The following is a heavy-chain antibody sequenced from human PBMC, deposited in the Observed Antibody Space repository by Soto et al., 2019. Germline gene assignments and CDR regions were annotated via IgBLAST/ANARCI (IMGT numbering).Heavy chain of an antibody. V-gene: IGHV3-48*02. CDR2: ISSSSSTI. J-gene: IGHJ5*02. CDR1: GFTFSSYN. D-gene: IGHD1-26*01. CDR3: AREGGNLNWFDP. Sequence: EVQLVEAGGGLVQPGGSLRLSCAASGFTFSSYNMNWVRQAPGEGLEWGSYISSSSSTIYYADSVKGRFTISRDNAKNSLYLQMNSLRDEDTAVYYCAREGGNLNWFDPWGQGTLVTVSS.